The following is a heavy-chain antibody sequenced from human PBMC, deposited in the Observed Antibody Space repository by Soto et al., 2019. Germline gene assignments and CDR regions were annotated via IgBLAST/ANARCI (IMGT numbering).Heavy chain of an antibody. Sequence: ASVKVSCKASGYTFTSYDINWVRQATGQGLEWMGWMNPNSGNTGYAQKFQGRVTMTRNTSISTAYMELSSLRSEDTAVYYCARGGDFTVTLIGYWFDPWGQGTLVTVSS. CDR3: ARGGDFTVTLIGYWFDP. CDR2: MNPNSGNT. V-gene: IGHV1-8*01. D-gene: IGHD4-4*01. CDR1: GYTFTSYD. J-gene: IGHJ5*02.